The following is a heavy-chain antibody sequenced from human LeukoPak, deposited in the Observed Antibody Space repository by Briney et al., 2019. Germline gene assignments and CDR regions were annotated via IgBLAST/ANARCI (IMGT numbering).Heavy chain of an antibody. V-gene: IGHV3-23*01. CDR2: ISGSGGST. D-gene: IGHD3-10*01. Sequence: QPGGSLRLSCAASGFTFSSYAMSWVRQAPGKGLEWVSAISGSGGSTYYADSVKGRFTISRDNAKNSLYLQMNSLRAEDTAVYYCARAGITMVRGVIIRKGNWFDPWGQGTLVTVSS. J-gene: IGHJ5*02. CDR1: GFTFSSYA. CDR3: ARAGITMVRGVIIRKGNWFDP.